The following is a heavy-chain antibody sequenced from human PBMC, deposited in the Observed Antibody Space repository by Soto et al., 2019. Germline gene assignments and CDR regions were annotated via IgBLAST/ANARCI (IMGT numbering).Heavy chain of an antibody. J-gene: IGHJ4*02. CDR3: ARDQEATDELFDY. V-gene: IGHV3-21*01. CDR1: GFTFSSYS. CDR2: ISSSSTYI. D-gene: IGHD1-26*01. Sequence: GSLRLSCAASGFTFSSYSMNWVRQAPGKGLEWVSSISSSSTYIYYADSVKGRFTISRDNAKNSLYLQMNSLRAEDTSVYYCARDQEATDELFDYWGQGTLVTVSS.